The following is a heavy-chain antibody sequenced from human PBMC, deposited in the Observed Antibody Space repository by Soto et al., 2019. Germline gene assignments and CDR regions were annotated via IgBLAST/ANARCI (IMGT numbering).Heavy chain of an antibody. J-gene: IGHJ3*02. CDR2: ISGSGGST. D-gene: IGHD5-18*01. Sequence: EVQLLESGGGLVQPGGSLRLSCAASRFTFSSYTMSWVRQAPGMGLEWVSGISGSGGSTYYADFVKGRFTISRDNSKNTLYLQMNSLRAEDTAVYYCAKDRGYSYGYDAFEMWGQGTMVTVSS. CDR3: AKDRGYSYGYDAFEM. CDR1: RFTFSSYT. V-gene: IGHV3-23*01.